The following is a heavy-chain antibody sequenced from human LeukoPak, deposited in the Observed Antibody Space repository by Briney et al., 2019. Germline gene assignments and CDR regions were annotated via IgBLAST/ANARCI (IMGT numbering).Heavy chain of an antibody. J-gene: IGHJ4*02. D-gene: IGHD6-19*01. Sequence: GGSLRLSCAASGFIFKDYGMHWARQAPGKGLEWVAVTSYDGTRQFYADSVKGRFTISRDNSNNTVYLQMNNLRVEDTAVYYCAKREAVTVTAEWDYLDYWGLGTLVAVSS. CDR2: TSYDGTRQ. V-gene: IGHV3-30*18. CDR1: GFIFKDYG. CDR3: AKREAVTVTAEWDYLDY.